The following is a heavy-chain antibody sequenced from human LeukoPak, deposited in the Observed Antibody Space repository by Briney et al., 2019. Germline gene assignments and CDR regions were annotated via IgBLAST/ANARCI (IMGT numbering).Heavy chain of an antibody. V-gene: IGHV3-23*01. CDR1: TFSNYA. CDR2: ISGSGGST. D-gene: IGHD3-22*01. CDR3: AKSPRHYYDSSGYQYYFDY. J-gene: IGHJ4*02. Sequence: GSLRLSCAFTFSNYAMSWVRQAPGKGLEWVSAISGSGGSTYYADSVKGRFTISRDNSKNTLYLQMNSLRAEDTAVYYCAKSPRHYYDSSGYQYYFDYWGQGTLVTVSS.